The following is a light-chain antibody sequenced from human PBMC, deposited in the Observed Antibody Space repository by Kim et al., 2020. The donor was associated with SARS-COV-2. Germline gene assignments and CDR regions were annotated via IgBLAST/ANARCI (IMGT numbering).Light chain of an antibody. CDR1: QGIRKD. CDR2: AAS. J-gene: IGKJ2*01. V-gene: IGKV1-6*01. Sequence: SVSVGERVTISCRASQGIRKDLGWYQQKRGKAPKLLIYAASTLQRGVPSRFSGSGSGTDFTLTISSLQPEDFATYYCLQGYNYPYTFGQGTKLEI. CDR3: LQGYNYPYT.